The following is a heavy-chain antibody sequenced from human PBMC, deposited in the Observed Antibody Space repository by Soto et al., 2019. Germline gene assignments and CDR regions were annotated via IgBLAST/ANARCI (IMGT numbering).Heavy chain of an antibody. V-gene: IGHV5-10-1*01. J-gene: IGHJ5*02. CDR1: GYSFTSYW. Sequence: PGESLKISCKGSGYSFTSYWISWVRQMPGKGLEWMGRIDPSDSYTDYSPSFQGHVSISADKSINTAYLQWSSLEASDTAMYYCARHWRIPAAGTAWFDPWGQGTLVTVSS. CDR3: ARHWRIPAAGTAWFDP. CDR2: IDPSDSYT. D-gene: IGHD6-13*01.